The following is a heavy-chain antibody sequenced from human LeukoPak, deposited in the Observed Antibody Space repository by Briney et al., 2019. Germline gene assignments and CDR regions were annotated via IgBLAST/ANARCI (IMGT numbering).Heavy chain of an antibody. CDR1: GFTFSSYW. V-gene: IGHV3-74*01. D-gene: IGHD1-26*01. CDR2: ISGDGSST. Sequence: GGSLRLSCAASGFTFSSYWMHWVRQAPGKGLVWVSRISGDGSSTTYADSVKGRFTISRDNAKNMLYLQMNSLRAEDTAVYYCTRGYSGSYRIDYWGQGSLVTVSS. J-gene: IGHJ4*02. CDR3: TRGYSGSYRIDY.